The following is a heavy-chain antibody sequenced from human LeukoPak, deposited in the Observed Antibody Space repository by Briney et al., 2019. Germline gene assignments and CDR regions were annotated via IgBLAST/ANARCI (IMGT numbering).Heavy chain of an antibody. D-gene: IGHD3-9*01. CDR2: ISCSGGST. CDR1: GFTASSYA. Sequence: GGPLRRSCAATGFTASSYAMSWVRKPPRKGLESVSAISCSGGSTYYAYSVKGRFTISRDNSKNSLYLQMNSLRAEDTALFFRAEDGIRYFDWSPDYWGQGTLVTVSS. CDR3: AEDGIRYFDWSPDY. V-gene: IGHV3-23*01. J-gene: IGHJ4*02.